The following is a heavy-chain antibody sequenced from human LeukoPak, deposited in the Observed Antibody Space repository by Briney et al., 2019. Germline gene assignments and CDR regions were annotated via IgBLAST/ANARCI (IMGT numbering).Heavy chain of an antibody. J-gene: IGHJ4*02. CDR1: GFTFSNAW. CDR2: IKSKVDGGTT. CDR3: STGGYYEDY. Sequence: GGSLRLSCAGSGFTFSNAWMNWVRQAPGKGLEWVGRIKSKVDGGTTDYAAPVEGRFTIPRDDPKNTVYLQMNSLKTEDTAVYYCSTGGYYEDYWGQGTLVTVSS. V-gene: IGHV3-15*01. D-gene: IGHD3-22*01.